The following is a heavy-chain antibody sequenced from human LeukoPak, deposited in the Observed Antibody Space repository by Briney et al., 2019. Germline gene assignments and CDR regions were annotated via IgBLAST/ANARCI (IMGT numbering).Heavy chain of an antibody. Sequence: SGGSLRLSCVVSGFTFGSFSINWVRQAPGQGLDWVSYISSDSGTIYYADSVRGRFTISRDNAQNLLYLQMNSLRAEDTAVYYCARDRGYYDSSGYWITDYWGQGTLVTVSS. V-gene: IGHV3-48*04. CDR1: GFTFGSFS. J-gene: IGHJ4*02. D-gene: IGHD3-22*01. CDR2: ISSDSGTI. CDR3: ARDRGYYDSSGYWITDY.